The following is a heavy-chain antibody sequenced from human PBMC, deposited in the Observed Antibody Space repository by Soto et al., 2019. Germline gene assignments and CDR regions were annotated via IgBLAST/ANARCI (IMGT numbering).Heavy chain of an antibody. CDR1: GYTFTSYA. V-gene: IGHV1-3*01. Sequence: VASVKVSCKASGYTFTSYAMHWVRQAPGQRLEWMGWINAGNGNTKYSQKFQGRVTITRDTSASTAYMELSSLRSEDTAVYYCSVCTSCYNKEGAYYYGMDVWGQGTTVTVSS. D-gene: IGHD2-2*02. CDR3: SVCTSCYNKEGAYYYGMDV. J-gene: IGHJ6*02. CDR2: INAGNGNT.